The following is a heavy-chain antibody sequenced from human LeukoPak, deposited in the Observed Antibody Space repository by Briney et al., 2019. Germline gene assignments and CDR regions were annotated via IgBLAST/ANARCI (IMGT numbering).Heavy chain of an antibody. D-gene: IGHD4-11*01. CDR1: GFTFSSHW. V-gene: IGHV3-74*01. CDR2: TSTDGSIT. J-gene: IGHJ1*01. CDR3: ARDNSASY. Sequence: PGGSLRLSCEASGFTFSSHWMLWVRQAPGKGLVWVSHTSTDGSITNYAGSVKGRFTISRDNAKNMLYLQMNSLRAEDTALYYCARDNSASYWGQGTLVTVSS.